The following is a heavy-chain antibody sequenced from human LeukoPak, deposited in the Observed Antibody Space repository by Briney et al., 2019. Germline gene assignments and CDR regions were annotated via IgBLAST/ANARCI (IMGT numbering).Heavy chain of an antibody. Sequence: PGGSLRLSCAASGFTFSSYEVNWVRQAPGKGLEWVSYISSSGSTIYYADSVKGRFTISRDNAKNSLYLQMNSLRAEDTAVYYCARAVRAYSSGWYYGYYYGMDVWGQGTTVTVSS. CDR2: ISSSGSTI. V-gene: IGHV3-48*03. CDR3: ARAVRAYSSGWYYGYYYGMDV. D-gene: IGHD6-19*01. J-gene: IGHJ6*02. CDR1: GFTFSSYE.